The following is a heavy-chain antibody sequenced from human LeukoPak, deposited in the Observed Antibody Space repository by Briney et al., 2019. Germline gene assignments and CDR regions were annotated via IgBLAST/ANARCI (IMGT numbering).Heavy chain of an antibody. Sequence: GGSLRLSCAASGFTFSSNWMHWVRQDPGKGLVWVSRINSDGSSTSYADSVKGRSTISRDNAKNTLYLQMNSLRAEDTAVYYCARGAGIYYTTGWTGWFDPWGQGTLVTVTS. V-gene: IGHV3-74*01. D-gene: IGHD6-19*01. CDR3: ARGAGIYYTTGWTGWFDP. CDR1: GFTFSSNW. CDR2: INSDGSST. J-gene: IGHJ5*02.